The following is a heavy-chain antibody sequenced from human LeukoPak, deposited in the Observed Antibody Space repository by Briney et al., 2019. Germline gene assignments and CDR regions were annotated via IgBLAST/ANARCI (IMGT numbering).Heavy chain of an antibody. CDR1: GFTVCSNY. J-gene: IGHJ4*02. Sequence: GGSLRLSCAASGFTVCSNYMSWVRQAPGKGLEWVSVIYSGGSTYYADSVKGRFTISRDNSKNTLYLQMNSLRAEDTAVYYCSSMVRGVTYYLDYWGQGTLVTVSS. CDR2: IYSGGST. D-gene: IGHD3-10*01. V-gene: IGHV3-53*01. CDR3: SSMVRGVTYYLDY.